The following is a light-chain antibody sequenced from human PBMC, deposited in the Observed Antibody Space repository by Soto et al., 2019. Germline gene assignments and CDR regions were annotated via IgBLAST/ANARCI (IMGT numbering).Light chain of an antibody. Sequence: EIVLTQSPGTLSLSPGERATLSCRASQSVSSSYLAWYQQKPSQAPRLLNYGASSSATGIPDRFSGSGSGTVFTLTNSRLEHEDFSVYYCQQYGSPYTFGQGTKLEIK. CDR3: QQYGSPYT. V-gene: IGKV3-20*01. CDR2: GAS. J-gene: IGKJ2*01. CDR1: QSVSSSY.